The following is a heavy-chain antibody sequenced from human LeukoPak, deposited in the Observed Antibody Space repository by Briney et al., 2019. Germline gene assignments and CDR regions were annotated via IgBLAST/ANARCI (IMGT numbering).Heavy chain of an antibody. J-gene: IGHJ6*03. Sequence: GGSLRLSCAASGFTFSSYNMNWVRQAPGKGLEWVAFIRYDGSNKYYADSVKGRFTISRDNSKNTLYLQMNSLRAEDTAVYYCAKVGHSGYDSYYYYMDVWGKGTTVTISS. CDR1: GFTFSSYN. V-gene: IGHV3-30*02. D-gene: IGHD5-12*01. CDR3: AKVGHSGYDSYYYYMDV. CDR2: IRYDGSNK.